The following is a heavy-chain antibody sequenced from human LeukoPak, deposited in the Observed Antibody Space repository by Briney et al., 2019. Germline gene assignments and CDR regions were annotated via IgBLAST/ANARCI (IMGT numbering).Heavy chain of an antibody. J-gene: IGHJ4*02. V-gene: IGHV4-34*01. CDR1: GGSFSGHY. CDR3: VRNFDY. Sequence: SETLSLTCVVYGGSFSGHYWSWIRQPPGKGLECIGDINQSGRANYNPSLKSQVTISIDTSKNQLSMKLNSVTAADTAVYYCVRNFDYWGQGTLVTVSS. CDR2: INQSGRA.